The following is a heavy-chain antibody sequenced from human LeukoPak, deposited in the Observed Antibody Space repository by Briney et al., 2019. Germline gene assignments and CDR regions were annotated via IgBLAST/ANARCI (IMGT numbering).Heavy chain of an antibody. CDR3: ARGWVLATGAFDI. CDR1: GFTVSTNY. CDR2: IYSGGST. D-gene: IGHD2-8*02. V-gene: IGHV3-53*01. J-gene: IGHJ3*02. Sequence: GGSLRLSCAASGFTVSTNYMTWVRQAPGRGLEWVSVIYSGGSTYYADSVKGRFTISRDNSKKMLYLQMDSLRAEDTAVYYCARGWVLATGAFDIWGQGTMVTVSS.